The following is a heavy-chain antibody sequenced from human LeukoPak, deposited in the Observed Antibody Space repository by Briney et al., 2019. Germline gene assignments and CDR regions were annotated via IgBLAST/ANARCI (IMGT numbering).Heavy chain of an antibody. CDR3: ARVSSGSYYYYYYMDV. CDR2: MNPNSRNT. D-gene: IGHD1-26*01. CDR1: GYTFTSYD. Sequence: ASVEVSCKASGYTFTSYDIHWVRQATGQGLEWMGWMNPNSRNTGYAQKFQDRVTITRDTSISTAYMELSGLRSEDTAVYYCARVSSGSYYYYYYMDVWGKGTTVTVSS. V-gene: IGHV1-8*01. J-gene: IGHJ6*03.